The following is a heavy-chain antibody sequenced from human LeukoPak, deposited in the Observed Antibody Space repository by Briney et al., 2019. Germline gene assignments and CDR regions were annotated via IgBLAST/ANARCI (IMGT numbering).Heavy chain of an antibody. Sequence: GASVKVSCKASGYTFTTYGISWVRQAPGQGLEWMGWISAYNGNTNFAQKFQVRVTLTTDTSTSTAYMELRSLRSDDTAVYYCARGNWDDYAEYWGQGTLVTVSS. V-gene: IGHV1-18*01. CDR1: GYTFTTYG. CDR2: ISAYNGNT. CDR3: ARGNWDDYAEY. D-gene: IGHD1-1*01. J-gene: IGHJ4*02.